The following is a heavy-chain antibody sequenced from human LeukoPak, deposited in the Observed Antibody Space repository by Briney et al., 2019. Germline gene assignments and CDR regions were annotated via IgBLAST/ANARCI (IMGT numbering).Heavy chain of an antibody. CDR2: IYPGDSNT. D-gene: IGHD2-15*01. CDR1: GYSFTNYW. J-gene: IGHJ4*02. CDR3: ARRYCSGGSCNFDY. Sequence: GESLKISCKGSGYSFTNYWIGWVRQMPGKGLEWMGSIYPGDSNTRYSPSFQGQVTISADKSISTAYLQWSSLKASDTAMFYCARRYCSGGSCNFDYWGQGTLVTVFS. V-gene: IGHV5-51*01.